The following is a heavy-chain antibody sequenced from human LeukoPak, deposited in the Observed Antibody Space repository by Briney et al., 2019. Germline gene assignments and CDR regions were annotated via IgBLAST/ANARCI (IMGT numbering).Heavy chain of an antibody. CDR3: TRQTRGGYDNFDY. D-gene: IGHD5-12*01. J-gene: IGHJ4*02. Sequence: GGSLRLSCAASGFTFSGSAIHWVRQASGKGLEWVGRIRSKANSYATAYAASVKGRFTISRDDSKNTAYLQMNSLKTEDTAVYYCTRQTRGGYDNFDYWGQGTLVTVSS. CDR2: IRSKANSYAT. CDR1: GFTFSGSA. V-gene: IGHV3-73*01.